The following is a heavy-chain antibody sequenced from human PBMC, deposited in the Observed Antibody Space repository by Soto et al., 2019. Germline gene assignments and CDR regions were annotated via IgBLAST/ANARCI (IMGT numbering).Heavy chain of an antibody. V-gene: IGHV1-18*01. Sequence: QVQLVQSGAEVKKPGASVKVCCKASGYTFSNYGISWVRQAPGQGPEWMGWISGYNGNTNYAQTLQGRVTMTTDTSTSTAYMELRSLRSDDTAIYYCARGGSSWSAEYYQHWGQGTLVIVSS. CDR1: GYTFSNYG. CDR2: ISGYNGNT. CDR3: ARGGSSWSAEYYQH. J-gene: IGHJ1*01. D-gene: IGHD6-13*01.